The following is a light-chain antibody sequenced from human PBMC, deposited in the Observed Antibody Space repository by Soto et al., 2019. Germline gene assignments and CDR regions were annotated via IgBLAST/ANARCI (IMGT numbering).Light chain of an antibody. V-gene: IGKV3-11*01. CDR1: QSISTT. Sequence: DIVLTQSPATLSLSPGERATLSCRASQSISTTLAWYRQKLGQTPRLLIYDAFKRASGIPARFSGRGSETEFTLTSSSLEPEDFALYYCQQRSQWPQTFGLGTKIEI. CDR3: QQRSQWPQT. J-gene: IGKJ2*01. CDR2: DAF.